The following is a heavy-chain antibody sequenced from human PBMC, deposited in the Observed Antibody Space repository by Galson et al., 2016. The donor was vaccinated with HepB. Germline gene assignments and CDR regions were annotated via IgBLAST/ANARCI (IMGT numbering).Heavy chain of an antibody. J-gene: IGHJ4*02. Sequence: SVKVSCKASGGTFSNFAVTWVRQAPGQGLEWMGGIVPIFGIPNYAQKFQDRVTITTDESTSTAYMELSSLRSDGTAVYYCARDLSRNYLYYFDYWGQGTLVTVSS. CDR1: GGTFSNFA. CDR2: IVPIFGIP. V-gene: IGHV1-69*05. D-gene: IGHD1-7*01. CDR3: ARDLSRNYLYYFDY.